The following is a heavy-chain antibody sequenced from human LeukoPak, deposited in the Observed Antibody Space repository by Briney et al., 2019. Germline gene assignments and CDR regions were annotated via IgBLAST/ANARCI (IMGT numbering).Heavy chain of an antibody. V-gene: IGHV3-23*01. J-gene: IGHJ6*02. Sequence: GGSLRLSCVGSRFTFTTYAMTWVRQAPGKGLEWVSSIRGSGGSTYYADSVKGRFTISRDNSKNTLYLQMNSLRAEDTAVYYCARDIGIAVAGTDYYGMDVWGQGTTVTVSS. D-gene: IGHD6-19*01. CDR1: RFTFTTYA. CDR3: ARDIGIAVAGTDYYGMDV. CDR2: IRGSGGST.